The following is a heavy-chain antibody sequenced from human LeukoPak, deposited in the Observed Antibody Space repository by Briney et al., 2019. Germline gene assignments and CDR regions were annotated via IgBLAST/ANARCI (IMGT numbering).Heavy chain of an antibody. V-gene: IGHV3-74*01. Sequence: PGGSLRLSCAASGFTFRSFWIHWVRQAPGKGLVWVGRINNDGTDTIYADSVKGRFTVSRDNAKNTLYLQMNSLRVEDTAVYFCGRGGFSHGFDVWGQGTVVTVSS. CDR1: GFTFRSFW. J-gene: IGHJ3*01. D-gene: IGHD5-12*01. CDR3: GRGGFSHGFDV. CDR2: INNDGTDT.